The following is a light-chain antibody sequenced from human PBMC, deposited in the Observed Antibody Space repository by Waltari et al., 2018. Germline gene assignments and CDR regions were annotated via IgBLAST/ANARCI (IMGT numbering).Light chain of an antibody. CDR3: AAWDDSLSVSYV. J-gene: IGLJ1*01. CDR2: RSN. Sequence: QSVLTQPPSASGTPGQTVTISCSRTNPNIGRNSVFCYQQLPGTAPKLLIYRSNQRPSGVPDRFSGSKSGTSASLAIRGLRSEDEADYYCAAWDDSLSVSYVFGSGTKVTV. V-gene: IGLV1-47*01. CDR1: NPNIGRNS.